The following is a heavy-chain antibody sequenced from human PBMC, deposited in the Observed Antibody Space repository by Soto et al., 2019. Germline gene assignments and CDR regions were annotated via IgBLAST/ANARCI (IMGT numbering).Heavy chain of an antibody. V-gene: IGHV6-1*01. CDR1: GDSVSSNSSA. CDR2: TYYRSKWYN. CDR3: ARDCSSTSCYGDNWFDP. D-gene: IGHD2-2*01. Sequence: SQTLSLTCAISGDSVSSNSSAWNWIRQSPLGGLEWLGRTYYRSKWYNDYAVSVKSRITINPDTSKNQFSLQLNSVTPEDTAVYYCARDCSSTSCYGDNWFDPWGQGTLVTVAS. J-gene: IGHJ5*02.